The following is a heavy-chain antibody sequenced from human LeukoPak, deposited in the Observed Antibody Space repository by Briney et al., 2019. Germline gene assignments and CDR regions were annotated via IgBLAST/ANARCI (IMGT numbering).Heavy chain of an antibody. Sequence: SETLSLTCTVSGGSISSYYWSWIRQPAGKGLEWIGRIYTSGSTNYNPSLKSRVTMSVDTSKNQFSLKLSSVTAADTAVYYCARDSVRRLRSQAAAGSTPYYYYGMDVWGQGTTVTVSS. CDR3: ARDSVRRLRSQAAAGSTPYYYYGMDV. J-gene: IGHJ6*02. V-gene: IGHV4-4*07. D-gene: IGHD6-13*01. CDR2: IYTSGST. CDR1: GGSISSYY.